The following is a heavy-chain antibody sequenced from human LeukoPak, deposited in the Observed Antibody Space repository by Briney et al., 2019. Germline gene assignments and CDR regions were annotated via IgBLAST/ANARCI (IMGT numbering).Heavy chain of an antibody. CDR1: GFTFSNYP. D-gene: IGHD6-19*01. J-gene: IGHJ5*02. Sequence: GGSLRLSRVVSGFTFSNYPMSWVRQAPGKGLEWVSVISESGEVTHYADSVKGRFTISRDNSKNTLYLQMNSLRAEDTAVYYCASLLWYSSALLSWGQGTLVTVSS. CDR3: ASLLWYSSALLS. CDR2: ISESGEVT. V-gene: IGHV3-23*01.